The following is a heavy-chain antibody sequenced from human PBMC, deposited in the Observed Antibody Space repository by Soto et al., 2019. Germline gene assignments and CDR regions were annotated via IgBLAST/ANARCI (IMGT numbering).Heavy chain of an antibody. CDR2: INHSGST. Sequence: QVQLQQWGAGLLKPSETLSLTCAVYGGSFSGYYWSWIRQPPGKGLEWIGEINHSGSTNYNPSLKSRVTISVDTSKNQFSLKLSSVTPVDTAVYDLARIRRIGCDSSGYRWGQGTLVTVSS. CDR3: ARIRRIGCDSSGYR. CDR1: GGSFSGYY. J-gene: IGHJ4*02. V-gene: IGHV4-34*01. D-gene: IGHD3-22*01.